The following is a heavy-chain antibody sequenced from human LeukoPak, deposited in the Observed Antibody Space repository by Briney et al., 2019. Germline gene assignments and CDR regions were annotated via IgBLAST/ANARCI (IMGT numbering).Heavy chain of an antibody. J-gene: IGHJ6*04. CDR3: ARGGSGSFHV. Sequence: GGSLRLAWAASGFSFTSYSMNWVRQAPGKGLEWVSSISSQGSYIYYEDSLKGRFTVSRDNAQNLLYLQMDSLTAQDTAVYYCARGGSGSFHVWGKGTTVIVSS. CDR1: GFSFTSYS. V-gene: IGHV3-21*06. CDR2: ISSQGSYI. D-gene: IGHD3-10*01.